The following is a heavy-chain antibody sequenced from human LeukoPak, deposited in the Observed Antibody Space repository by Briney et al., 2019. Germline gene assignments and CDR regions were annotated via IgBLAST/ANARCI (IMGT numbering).Heavy chain of an antibody. CDR3: VRGRPHGNDY. CDR2: IASDGSST. J-gene: IGHJ4*02. V-gene: IGHV3-74*01. Sequence: GGSLRLSCAASGFTFSSYWMNWVRQAPGKGLVWVSRIASDGSSTTYADSVKGRFSISRDNAKNTLYLQMNSLRVEDTAVYYCVRGRPHGNDYWGQGTLVTVSS. D-gene: IGHD4-23*01. CDR1: GFTFSSYW.